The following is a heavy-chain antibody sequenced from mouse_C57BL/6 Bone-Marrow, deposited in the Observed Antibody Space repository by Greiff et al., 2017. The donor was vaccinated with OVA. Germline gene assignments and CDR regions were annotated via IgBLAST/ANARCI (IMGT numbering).Heavy chain of an antibody. J-gene: IGHJ4*01. CDR1: GFTFSDYY. V-gene: IGHV5-16*01. CDR3: ARVGYDGAMDY. CDR2: INYDGSST. D-gene: IGHD2-14*01. Sequence: EVNVVESEGGLVQPGSSMKLSCTASGFTFSDYYMAWVRQAPDKGLEWVANINYDGSSTYYLDSLKSRFIISRDNAKNNLYLQMSSLKAEDTATYYCARVGYDGAMDYWGQGTSVTVSS.